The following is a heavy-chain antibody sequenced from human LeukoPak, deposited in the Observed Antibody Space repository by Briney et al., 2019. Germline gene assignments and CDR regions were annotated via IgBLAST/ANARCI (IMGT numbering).Heavy chain of an antibody. D-gene: IGHD4-23*01. CDR2: ISSSGSTI. Sequence: VGSLRLSCAASVFTFSSYEMNWVRQAPGKGLEWVSYISSSGSTIYYADSVKGRFTISRDNAKNSLYLQMNSLRAEDTAVYYCAASMTTVLNCGQGTLVTVSS. V-gene: IGHV3-48*03. CDR3: AASMTTVLN. J-gene: IGHJ4*02. CDR1: VFTFSSYE.